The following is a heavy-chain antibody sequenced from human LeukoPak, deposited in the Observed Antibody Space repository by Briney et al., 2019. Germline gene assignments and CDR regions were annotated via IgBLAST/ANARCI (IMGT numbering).Heavy chain of an antibody. Sequence: GGSLRLSCAASGFSFSSYAMSWVRQAPGKGLEWVANIKKDGSEKYNVDAVKGRFTISRDNAKNSLYLQMNSLRAEDTAVYYCARNYGGGYWGQGTLVTVSS. J-gene: IGHJ4*02. D-gene: IGHD4-23*01. V-gene: IGHV3-7*01. CDR2: IKKDGSEK. CDR3: ARNYGGGY. CDR1: GFSFSSYA.